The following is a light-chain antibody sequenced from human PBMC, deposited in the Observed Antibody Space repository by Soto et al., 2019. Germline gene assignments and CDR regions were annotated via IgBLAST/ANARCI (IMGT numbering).Light chain of an antibody. CDR3: SSYTSSSTLV. Sequence: QSALTQPASVSGSHGQSITISCTGTSSDVGGYNYVSWYQQHPGKAPKLMICEVSNRPSGVSNRFSGSKSGNTASLTISGLQAEDEADYYCSSYTSSSTLVFGTGTKVTVL. CDR1: SSDVGGYNY. V-gene: IGLV2-14*01. J-gene: IGLJ1*01. CDR2: EVS.